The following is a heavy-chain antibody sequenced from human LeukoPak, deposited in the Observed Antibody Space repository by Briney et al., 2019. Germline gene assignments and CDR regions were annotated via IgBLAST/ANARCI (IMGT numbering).Heavy chain of an antibody. CDR3: ATLERYCSSTSCYGGIDY. V-gene: IGHV4-30-4*08. CDR1: GGSISSGGYY. Sequence: SQTLSLTCTVSGGSISSGGYYWSWIRQHPGKGLEWIGYIYYSGSTYYNPSLKSRVTISVDTSKNQFSLKLSSVTAADTAVYYRATLERYCSSTSCYGGIDYWGQGTLVTVSS. CDR2: IYYSGST. D-gene: IGHD2-2*01. J-gene: IGHJ4*02.